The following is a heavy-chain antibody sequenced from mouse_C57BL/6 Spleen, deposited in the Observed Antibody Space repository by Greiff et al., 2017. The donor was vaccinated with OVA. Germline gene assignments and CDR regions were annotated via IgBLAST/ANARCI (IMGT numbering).Heavy chain of an antibody. D-gene: IGHD1-1*01. V-gene: IGHV1-69*01. CDR1: GYTFTSYW. CDR2: IDPSDSYT. J-gene: IGHJ3*01. CDR3: ARRDYGSSYGFAD. Sequence: VQLQQPGAELVMPGASVKLSCKASGYTFTSYWMHWVKQRPGQGLEWIGEIDPSDSYTNYNQKFKGKSTLTVDKSSSTAYMQLSSLTSEDSAVYDCARRDYGSSYGFADWGQGTLVTVSA.